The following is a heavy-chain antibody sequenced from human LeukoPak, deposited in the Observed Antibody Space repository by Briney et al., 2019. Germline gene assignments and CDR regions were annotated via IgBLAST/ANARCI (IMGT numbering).Heavy chain of an antibody. D-gene: IGHD6-19*01. CDR3: AKDSPLTTYTSGWSSNSFDY. CDR1: GFTFSNFA. J-gene: IGHJ4*02. CDR2: ITGGSGAK. V-gene: IGHV3-23*01. Sequence: PGGFLRLSCTASGFTFSNFAMSWVRQAPGKGLEWVSTITGGSGAKYYADSVKGRFTISRDNSKDTLYLQMYSLRAEDTAVYFCAKDSPLTTYTSGWSSNSFDYWGQGTLVAVSS.